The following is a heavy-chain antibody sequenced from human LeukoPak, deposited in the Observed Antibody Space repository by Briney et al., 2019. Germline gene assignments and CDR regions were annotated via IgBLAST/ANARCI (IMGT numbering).Heavy chain of an antibody. J-gene: IGHJ4*02. CDR2: VYDIGST. V-gene: IGHV4-59*11. Sequence: SETLSLTCTVSGGSIGSHYWTWIRQTPGKGLEWIGYVYDIGSTKYNPSLKSRVTISVDTSKNQFSLRLSSVTAADTAVYYCARGPTYQPIDYWGQGTLVTVSS. CDR3: ARGPTYQPIDY. D-gene: IGHD2-2*01. CDR1: GGSIGSHY.